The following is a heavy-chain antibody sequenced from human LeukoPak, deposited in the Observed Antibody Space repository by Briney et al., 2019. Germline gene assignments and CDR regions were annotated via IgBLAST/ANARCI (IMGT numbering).Heavy chain of an antibody. D-gene: IGHD1-1*01. Sequence: SETLSLTCTLSGGSISNNNYYWAWIRHPPGKRLECIGSIYYSGSPYYNPSLKSRVTISVDTSKNQFSLRLSSVTAADTAVYYCATWRTAKTGFDYWGQGTLVTVSS. CDR1: GGSISNNNYY. CDR2: IYYSGSP. CDR3: ATWRTAKTGFDY. V-gene: IGHV4-39*01. J-gene: IGHJ4*02.